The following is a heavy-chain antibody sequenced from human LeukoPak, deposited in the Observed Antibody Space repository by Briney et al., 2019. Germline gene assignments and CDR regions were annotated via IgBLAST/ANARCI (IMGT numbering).Heavy chain of an antibody. CDR3: ARTFYEQMPHFDY. Sequence: ASVKVSCTASGYTFTSYGISWVRQAPGQGLEWMGWISAYNGNTNYAQKLQGRVTMTTDTSTSTAYMELSSLRSEDTAVYYCARTFYEQMPHFDYWGQGTLVTVSS. D-gene: IGHD3-16*01. CDR2: ISAYNGNT. V-gene: IGHV1-18*01. CDR1: GYTFTSYG. J-gene: IGHJ4*02.